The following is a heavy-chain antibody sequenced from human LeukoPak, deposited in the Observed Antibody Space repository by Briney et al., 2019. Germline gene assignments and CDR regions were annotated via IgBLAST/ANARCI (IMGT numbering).Heavy chain of an antibody. CDR1: GYIFTSYY. CDR3: ARAADYSSSSGGY. CDR2: INPGGGST. D-gene: IGHD6-6*01. Sequence: ASVKVSCKASGYIFTSYYMHLVRQAPGQGLEWMGIINPGGGSTMYAQKFQGRVTLTRDTSTSTVYMELSSLRFEDTAVYYCARAADYSSSSGGYWGQGTLVTVSS. V-gene: IGHV1-46*01. J-gene: IGHJ4*02.